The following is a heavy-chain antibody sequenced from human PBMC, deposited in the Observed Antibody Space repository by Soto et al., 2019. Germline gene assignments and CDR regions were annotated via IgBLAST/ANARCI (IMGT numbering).Heavy chain of an antibody. Sequence: QVQLQDAVPGLVTPSQTLSLTCTVSGGSISSGGYYWSWSRQHPGKGLEWIGYIYYRGSNYYNPSLKSLVTISVDTSNNQFSLKPSSVTAADTAVYYSTTAPDNWGPGTLVTVSS. CDR1: GGSISSGGYY. CDR2: IYYRGSN. CDR3: TTAPDN. V-gene: IGHV4-31*01. J-gene: IGHJ4*02.